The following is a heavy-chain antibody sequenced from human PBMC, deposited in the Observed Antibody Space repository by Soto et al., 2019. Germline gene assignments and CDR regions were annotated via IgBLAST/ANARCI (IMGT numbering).Heavy chain of an antibody. J-gene: IGHJ4*02. V-gene: IGHV3-23*01. CDR3: AKNYYLDN. Sequence: EVQLLESGGGLAQPGGSLRLSCAASGFTFSSYAMSWVRQAPGKGLEWVPSINVDDSTYYANSVKGRFTISRDNSKNTVNLQMNSLRADDTAVYYCAKNYYLDNWAQGTLVTVSS. CDR2: INVDDST. CDR1: GFTFSSYA.